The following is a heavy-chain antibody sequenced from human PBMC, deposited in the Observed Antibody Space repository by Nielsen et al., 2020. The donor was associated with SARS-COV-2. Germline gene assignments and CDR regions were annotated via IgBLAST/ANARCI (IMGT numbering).Heavy chain of an antibody. Sequence: SETLSLTCTVSGGSINSYYWSWIRQHPGKGLEWIGYIYYSGSTYYNPSLKSRVTISVDTSKNQFSLKLSSVTAADTAVYYCARDYYGDYLDAFDIWGQGTEVIVSS. CDR1: GGSINSYY. CDR2: IYYSGST. D-gene: IGHD4-17*01. CDR3: ARDYYGDYLDAFDI. V-gene: IGHV4-59*06. J-gene: IGHJ3*02.